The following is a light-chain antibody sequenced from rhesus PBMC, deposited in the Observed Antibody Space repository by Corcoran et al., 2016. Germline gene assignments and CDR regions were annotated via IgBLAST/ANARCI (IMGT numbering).Light chain of an antibody. CDR3: QKYSSSPYS. CDR1: QSISSW. Sequence: DIQMTQSPSSLSASLGDTVTITRRASQSISSWLAWYQPKPGKAPKLLIYKASSLQSGVPSRFSGSGSGTDFTLTISSMQSEDFATYDCQKYSSSPYSFGQGTKVEVK. J-gene: IGKJ2*01. V-gene: IGKV1-22*01. CDR2: KAS.